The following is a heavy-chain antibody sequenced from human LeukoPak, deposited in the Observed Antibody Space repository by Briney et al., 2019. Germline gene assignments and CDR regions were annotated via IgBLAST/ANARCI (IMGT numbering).Heavy chain of an antibody. CDR3: AEGPHDHGDFVFF. V-gene: IGHV1-46*01. CDR1: GYTFTGYY. J-gene: IGHJ4*02. Sequence: GASVKVSCKASGYTFTGYYMHWVRQAPGQGLDWKGRIIPIFGITHYAPHFQGRLTITADTSTKTAYMELSSLKSDDTAVYYCAEGPHDHGDFVFFWGQGTLVTVTS. D-gene: IGHD4-17*01. CDR2: IIPIFGIT.